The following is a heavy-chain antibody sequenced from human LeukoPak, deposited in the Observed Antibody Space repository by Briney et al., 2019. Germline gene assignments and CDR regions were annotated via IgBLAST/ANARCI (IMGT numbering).Heavy chain of an antibody. CDR1: GYSLNELA. CDR2: FDLQDGEP. J-gene: IGHJ6*03. D-gene: IGHD1-26*01. V-gene: IGHV1-24*01. Sequence: ASVKVSCKVSGYSLNELAMHWVRQAPGNGLEWMGNFDLQDGEPIYAQKFQGRVTMTEDTSTDTVYMELSSLRSEDTAVYYCATWAGRENVRQGYYHYYMDVWGKGTAVTVS. CDR3: ATWAGRENVRQGYYHYYMDV.